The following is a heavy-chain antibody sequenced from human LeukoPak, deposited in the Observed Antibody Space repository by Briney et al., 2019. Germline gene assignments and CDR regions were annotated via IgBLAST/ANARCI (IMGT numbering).Heavy chain of an antibody. J-gene: IGHJ3*02. D-gene: IGHD3-16*01. V-gene: IGHV3-48*03. Sequence: GGSLRLSCAASRLTFSSYEMNGVRQAPRKGVEWVSYISSSGSTIYYADAVYGRFTIYRDNAKNSLYLQMNSLRAEGTAVYYCAREEGEDVFDIWGQETMVTVSS. CDR1: RLTFSSYE. CDR3: AREEGEDVFDI. CDR2: ISSSGSTI.